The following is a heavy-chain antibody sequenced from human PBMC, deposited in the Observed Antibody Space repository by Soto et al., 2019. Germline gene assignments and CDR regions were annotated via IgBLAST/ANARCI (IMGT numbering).Heavy chain of an antibody. Sequence: ASVKVSCKASGYTFTSYYMHWVRQAPGQGLEWMGIINPSGGSTSYAQKFQGRVTMTRDTSTSTVYMELSSLRSEDTAVYYCAGGLEQLWPPDAFDIWGQGTMVTVSS. CDR3: AGGLEQLWPPDAFDI. CDR1: GYTFTSYY. CDR2: INPSGGST. D-gene: IGHD5-18*01. J-gene: IGHJ3*02. V-gene: IGHV1-46*01.